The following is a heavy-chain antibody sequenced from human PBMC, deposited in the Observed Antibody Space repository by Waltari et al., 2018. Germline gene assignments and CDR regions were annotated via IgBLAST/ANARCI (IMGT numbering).Heavy chain of an antibody. Sequence: QVQLVESGGGVVQPGRSLRLPCAASGFTFSSYGMHWVRQAPGKGLEWVAVISYGGSTTYYADSVEGRVTITRDNSKNTLYLQMNSLRAGDTAVYYCAKDANYGDQGLHGYWGQGTLVTVSS. CDR2: ISYGGSTT. J-gene: IGHJ4*02. V-gene: IGHV3-30*18. CDR3: AKDANYGDQGLHGY. D-gene: IGHD4-17*01. CDR1: GFTFSSYG.